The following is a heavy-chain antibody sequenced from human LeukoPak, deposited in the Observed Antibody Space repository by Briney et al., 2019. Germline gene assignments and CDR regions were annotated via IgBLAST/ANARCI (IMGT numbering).Heavy chain of an antibody. Sequence: PSETLSLTCTVSGGSISNYYWSWIRQPPGKGLEWIGYIYYSGSTNYNPSLKSRVTISVDTSKNQFSLKLSSVTAADTAVYYCASSSGYYYGGYWGQGTLVTVSS. D-gene: IGHD3-22*01. CDR3: ASSSGYYYGGY. CDR1: GGSISNYY. CDR2: IYYSGST. J-gene: IGHJ4*02. V-gene: IGHV4-59*01.